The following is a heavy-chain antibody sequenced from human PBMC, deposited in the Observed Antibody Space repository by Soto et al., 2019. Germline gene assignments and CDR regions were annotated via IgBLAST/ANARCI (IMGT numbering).Heavy chain of an antibody. CDR2: IIPTFGRT. J-gene: IGHJ6*02. CDR3: ARDPLSSFAMVV. V-gene: IGHV1-69*13. Sequence: GASVKVSCKASGDTFSSYAISWVRQAPGKGLEWMGKIIPTFGRTNYAQKFQGRLTISADDSTSTAYMELTSLESDDTAVYYCARDPLSSFAMVVWGQGTTVTVSS. CDR1: GDTFSSYA. D-gene: IGHD3-10*02.